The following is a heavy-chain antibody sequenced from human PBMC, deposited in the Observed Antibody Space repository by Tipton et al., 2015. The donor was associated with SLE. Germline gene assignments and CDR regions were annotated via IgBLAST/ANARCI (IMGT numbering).Heavy chain of an antibody. V-gene: IGHV7-4-1*02. J-gene: IGHJ1*01. CDR1: GYTFTHFT. CDR3: ATQGADLLAVAGRETEYLQL. Sequence: QSGAEVKNPGASAKISCKASGYTFTHFTMNWVRQAPGQGLEWVGWINTHTGKPTYAQGFTGRFVFSLDTSVSTAHLQISSLKTEDTAVYYCATQGADLLAVAGRETEYLQLWGQGTLVTVSS. D-gene: IGHD6-13*01. CDR2: INTHTGKP.